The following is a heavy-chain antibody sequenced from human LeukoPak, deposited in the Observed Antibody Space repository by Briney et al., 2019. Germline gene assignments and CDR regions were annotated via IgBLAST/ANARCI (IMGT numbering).Heavy chain of an antibody. CDR3: PTVLSDSRGWYHFEY. CDR2: VYSDDTT. CDR1: GFPVSRKD. D-gene: IGHD6-19*01. J-gene: IGHJ4*02. V-gene: IGHV3-53*01. Sequence: GGSLRLSCAASGFPVSRKDMSWVRETPGKGLEWVSLVYSDDTTYYADAVKGRVTISRDNSKNSLYLQMNSLRAEDTAVYYCPTVLSDSRGWYHFEYWGGGRLARVPS.